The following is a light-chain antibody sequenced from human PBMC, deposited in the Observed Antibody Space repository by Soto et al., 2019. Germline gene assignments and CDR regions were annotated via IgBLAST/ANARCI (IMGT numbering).Light chain of an antibody. CDR2: KAS. CDR3: HQYDRFPHT. J-gene: IGKJ1*01. CDR1: QTINDW. V-gene: IGKV1-5*03. Sequence: DVQMTQSPSTLSASVGGRVTITCRTSQTINDWLAWYQQKPGKAPSLLIYKASTLESGVPLRFSGSGSGTEFTLTISNLQPDDFATFYCHQYDRFPHTFGQGTKVDIK.